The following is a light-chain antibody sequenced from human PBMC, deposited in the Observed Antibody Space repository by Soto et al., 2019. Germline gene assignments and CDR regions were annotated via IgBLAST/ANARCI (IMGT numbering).Light chain of an antibody. Sequence: EIVLTQSPATLSLSPGDRATLSCRASQSVASYLAWYQQKPGQAPRLLIYDASNRATGVPARFSGSGSGTDFTHTSSSLEPEDFAVYYWQQRNNWPVTFGQGTGVEI. CDR2: DAS. J-gene: IGKJ1*01. CDR1: QSVASY. V-gene: IGKV3-11*01. CDR3: QQRNNWPVT.